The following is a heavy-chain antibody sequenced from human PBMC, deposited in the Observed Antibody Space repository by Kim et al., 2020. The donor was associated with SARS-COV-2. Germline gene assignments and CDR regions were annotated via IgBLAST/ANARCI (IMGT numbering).Heavy chain of an antibody. V-gene: IGHV3-30-3*01. CDR1: GFTFSSYA. CDR2: ISYDGSNK. D-gene: IGHD5-18*01. Sequence: GGSLRLSCAASGFTFSSYAMHWVRQAPGKGLEWVAVISYDGSNKYYADSVKGRFTISRDNSKNTLYLQMNSLRAEDTAVYYCARGLDTAMGGGVEYFDYWGQGTLATVSS. CDR3: ARGLDTAMGGGVEYFDY. J-gene: IGHJ4*02.